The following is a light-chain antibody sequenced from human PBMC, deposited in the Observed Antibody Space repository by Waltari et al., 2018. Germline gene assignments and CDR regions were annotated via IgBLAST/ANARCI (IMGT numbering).Light chain of an antibody. V-gene: IGLV2-23*02. CDR1: SRDVGSYKL. Sequence: QSALSQPASVSGSPGQSITISCTGTSRDVGSYKLVSWYQHNPGKVPKLIIFAVNKRPSGVSNRVSGSKSGTTASLTISGLQPEDEADYYCCSYASDITLVFGGGTKLTVL. CDR2: AVN. J-gene: IGLJ3*02. CDR3: CSYASDITLV.